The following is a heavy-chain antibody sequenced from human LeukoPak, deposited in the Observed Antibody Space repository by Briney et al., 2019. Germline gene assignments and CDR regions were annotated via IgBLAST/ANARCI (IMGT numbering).Heavy chain of an antibody. CDR2: ISSSGSTI. CDR3: ARDLKTYSSSSW. J-gene: IGHJ4*02. D-gene: IGHD6-13*01. Sequence: GGSLRLXCAASAFTFSSYEMNWVRQAPGKGLEWVSYISSSGSTIYYADSVKGRFTISRDNAKNSLYLQMDSLRAEDTAVYYCARDLKTYSSSSWWGQGTLVTVSS. CDR1: AFTFSSYE. V-gene: IGHV3-48*03.